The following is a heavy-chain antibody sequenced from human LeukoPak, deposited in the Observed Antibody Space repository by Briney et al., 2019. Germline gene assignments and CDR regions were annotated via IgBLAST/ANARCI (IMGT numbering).Heavy chain of an antibody. V-gene: IGHV3-30*18. CDR3: AKLPAEEYYDFWSGCQGWFDP. J-gene: IGHJ5*02. Sequence: PGRSLRLSCAASGFTFSSYGMHWVRQAPGKGLEWVAVISYDGSNKYYADSVKGRFTISRDNSKNTLYLQMNSLRAEDTAVYYCAKLPAEEYYDFWSGCQGWFDPWGQGTLVTVSS. CDR2: ISYDGSNK. CDR1: GFTFSSYG. D-gene: IGHD3-3*01.